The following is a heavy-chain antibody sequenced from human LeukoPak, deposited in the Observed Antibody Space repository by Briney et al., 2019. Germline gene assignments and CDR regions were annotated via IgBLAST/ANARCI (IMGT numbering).Heavy chain of an antibody. D-gene: IGHD6-13*01. CDR2: IYSDGST. CDR1: GFTLSSYN. CDR3: ARGIAAAGTALFN. Sequence: GGSLRLSCVASGFTLSSYNMKWVRQAPGKRLEWVSVIYSDGSTYSADSADSVKGRFNISRDNSKNTLYLQINSLRAEDTAVYYCARGIAAAGTALFNWGQGTLLTVSS. V-gene: IGHV3-53*01. J-gene: IGHJ4*02.